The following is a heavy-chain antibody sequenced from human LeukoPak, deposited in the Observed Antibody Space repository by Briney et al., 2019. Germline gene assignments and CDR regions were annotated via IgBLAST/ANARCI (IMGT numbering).Heavy chain of an antibody. Sequence: PGGSLRLSCAASGFTFDDYAMHWVRQAPGKGLEWVSGISWNSGSIGYADSVKGRFTISRDNAKNSLYLQMNSLRAEDTAVYYCARGVVVPAAHFDYWGQGTLVTVSS. V-gene: IGHV3-9*01. CDR2: ISWNSGSI. CDR1: GFTFDDYA. J-gene: IGHJ4*02. D-gene: IGHD2-2*01. CDR3: ARGVVVPAAHFDY.